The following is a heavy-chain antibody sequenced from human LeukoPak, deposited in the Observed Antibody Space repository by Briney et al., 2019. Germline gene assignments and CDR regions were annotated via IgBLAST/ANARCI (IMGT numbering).Heavy chain of an antibody. Sequence: PGGSLRLSCAASGFTFSSYNMNWVRQAPGKGLEWISYISSGSSTIYYADSVKGRFTISRDSAKNSLSLQMNSLRAEDTAVYLCARCYASRSYGIDYWGQGTLVSVSS. CDR3: ARCYASRSYGIDY. J-gene: IGHJ4*02. V-gene: IGHV3-48*01. CDR2: ISSGSSTI. D-gene: IGHD3-10*01. CDR1: GFTFSSYN.